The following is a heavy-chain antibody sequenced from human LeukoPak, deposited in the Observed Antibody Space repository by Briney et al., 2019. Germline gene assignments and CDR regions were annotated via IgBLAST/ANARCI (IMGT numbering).Heavy chain of an antibody. CDR1: GYPFTSYN. Sequence: GASVKVSCKASGYPFTSYNVNWVRQATGQGLEWMGWMNPNSGNTGYAQKFQGRVTMTRNTSISTAYMELSSLRSEDTAVYYCARGKARGLYCSSTSCNWFDPWGQGTLVTVSS. CDR3: ARGKARGLYCSSTSCNWFDP. J-gene: IGHJ5*02. V-gene: IGHV1-8*01. D-gene: IGHD2-2*01. CDR2: MNPNSGNT.